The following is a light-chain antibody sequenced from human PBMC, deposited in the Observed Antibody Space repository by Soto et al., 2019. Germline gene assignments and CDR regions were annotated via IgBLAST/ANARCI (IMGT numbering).Light chain of an antibody. CDR1: SSDVCTYNS. J-gene: IGLJ1*01. Sequence: SALTQPASVSGSPVQSITLSCTGTSSDVCTYNSVSWYQQPPGKAPKLMISQVSNRPSGVCKRFSGSKSGNTASLTISGLQAEDEADYYCSSYTISSTYVFGTGTKVTVL. CDR3: SSYTISSTYV. V-gene: IGLV2-14*01. CDR2: QVS.